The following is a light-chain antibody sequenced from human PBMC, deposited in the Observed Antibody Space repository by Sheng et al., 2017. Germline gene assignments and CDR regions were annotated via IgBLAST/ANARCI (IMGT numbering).Light chain of an antibody. CDR1: QSVTSPY. CDR3: QQYGSSPLT. V-gene: IGKV3-20*01. Sequence: EIVLTQSPGTLSLSPGERATLSCRASQSVTSPYLTWYQQKPGQAPRLLIYDVSIRATGIPDRFSGSGSGTDFTLTISRLEPEDFAVYYCQQYGSSPLTFGGGTKVEIK. CDR2: DVS. J-gene: IGKJ4*01.